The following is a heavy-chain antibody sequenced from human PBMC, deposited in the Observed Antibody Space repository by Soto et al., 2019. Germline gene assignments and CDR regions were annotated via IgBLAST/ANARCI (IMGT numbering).Heavy chain of an antibody. CDR1: GFTFSSYG. CDR2: IWYDGSNK. J-gene: IGHJ4*02. D-gene: IGHD3-10*01. Sequence: QVQLVESGGGVVQPGRSLRLSYAASGFTFSSYGMHWVRQAPGKGLEWVAVIWYDGSNKYYADSVKGRFTISRDNSKNTLYLQMNSLRAEDTAVYYCARDGNRVRGVMSYWGQGTLVTVSS. CDR3: ARDGNRVRGVMSY. V-gene: IGHV3-33*01.